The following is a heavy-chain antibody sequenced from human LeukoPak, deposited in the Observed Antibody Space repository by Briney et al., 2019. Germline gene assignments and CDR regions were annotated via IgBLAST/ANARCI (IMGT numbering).Heavy chain of an antibody. J-gene: IGHJ6*03. CDR1: GFTVSSNH. CDR3: TRGVRVVVAALYYYYMGV. Sequence: GGSLRLSCAASGFTVSSNHMSWVRQAPGKGLEWGSVIYSGGETYYADSVKGRFSISRDNSKNTVYLQMNSLSAEDTAVYYCTRGVRVVVAALYYYYMGVWGKGTTVTVSS. CDR2: IYSGGET. V-gene: IGHV3-66*02. D-gene: IGHD2-15*01.